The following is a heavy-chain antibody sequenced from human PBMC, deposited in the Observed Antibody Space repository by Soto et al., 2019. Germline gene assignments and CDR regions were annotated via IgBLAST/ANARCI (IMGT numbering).Heavy chain of an antibody. CDR3: TRDPGIAAPGRGLGDY. V-gene: IGHV1-18*04. Sequence: QVQLVQSGTEVKKPGASVQVSCKASGYSFTTYGFSWVRQAPGQGLEWMGWINDYGTNTDYAQSLQGRVTLTTDTFTSTTYMELRSLRVDDTGVYYCTRDPGIAAPGRGLGDYWGQGTLVTVSS. CDR1: GYSFTTYG. D-gene: IGHD6-13*01. CDR2: INDYGTNT. J-gene: IGHJ4*02.